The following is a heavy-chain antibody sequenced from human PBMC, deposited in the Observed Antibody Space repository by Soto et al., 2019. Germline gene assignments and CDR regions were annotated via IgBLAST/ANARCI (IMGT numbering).Heavy chain of an antibody. D-gene: IGHD3-22*01. CDR1: GGTFSSYA. Sequence: SVKVSCKASGGTFSSYAISWVRQAPGQGLEWMGGIIPIFGTANYAQKFQGRVTITADESTSTAYMELSSLRSEDTAVYYCAREAYYYDSSGYYYWFDPWGQGTLVTVSS. CDR2: IIPIFGTA. V-gene: IGHV1-69*13. J-gene: IGHJ5*02. CDR3: AREAYYYDSSGYYYWFDP.